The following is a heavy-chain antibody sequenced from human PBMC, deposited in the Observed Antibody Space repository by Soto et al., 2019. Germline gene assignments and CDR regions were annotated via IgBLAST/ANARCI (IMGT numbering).Heavy chain of an antibody. CDR2: IYSGGST. J-gene: IGHJ3*02. CDR3: ARALPNWSSTSCYAFDI. Sequence: GGSLRLSCAASGFTVSSNYMSWVRQAPGKGLEWVSVIYSGGSTYYADSEKGRFTISRDNSKNTLYLQMNSLRAEDTAVYYCARALPNWSSTSCYAFDIWGQGTMVTVSS. D-gene: IGHD2-2*01. V-gene: IGHV3-53*01. CDR1: GFTVSSNY.